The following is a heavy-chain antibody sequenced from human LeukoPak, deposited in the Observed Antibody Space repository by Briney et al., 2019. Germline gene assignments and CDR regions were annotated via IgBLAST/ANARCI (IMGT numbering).Heavy chain of an antibody. CDR1: GYTFTGYH. CDR2: INPNNGGT. V-gene: IGHV1-2*02. CDR3: ARVRQPDAFDI. J-gene: IGHJ3*02. Sequence: ASVKVSCKASGYTFTGYHIHWVRQAPGQGLEWMGWINPNNGGTNYAQKFQGRVTMTRDTSISTAYMELSRLRSDDTAVYYCARVRQPDAFDIWGQGTMVTVSS. D-gene: IGHD3-10*01.